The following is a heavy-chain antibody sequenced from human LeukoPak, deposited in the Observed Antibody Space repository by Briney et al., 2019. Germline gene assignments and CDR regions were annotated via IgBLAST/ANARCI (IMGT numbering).Heavy chain of an antibody. V-gene: IGHV3-30*02. CDR2: IGYNERDK. D-gene: IGHD5-18*01. CDR3: AKDQGYSQDY. J-gene: IGHJ4*02. Sequence: PGGSLRLSCAASGFTFTNYGIRWVRHAPGKGLEWVAFIGYNERDKHYADSAKGRFTISRENSKNTLYPQMNSLRGEDTGVYYCAKDQGYSQDYWGQGTLVTVSS. CDR1: GFTFTNYG.